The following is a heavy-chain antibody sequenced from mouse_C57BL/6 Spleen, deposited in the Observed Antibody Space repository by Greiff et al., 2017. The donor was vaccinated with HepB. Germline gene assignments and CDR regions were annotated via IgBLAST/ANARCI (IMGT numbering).Heavy chain of an antibody. D-gene: IGHD2-1*01. CDR3: ALYGNLFYFDY. CDR1: GFNIKDYY. V-gene: IGHV14-2*01. CDR2: IDPEDGET. Sequence: EVQLQQSGAELVKPGASVKLSCTASGFNIKDYYMPWVKQRTEQGLEWIGRIDPEDGETKYAPKFQGKATITADTSSNTAYLQLSSLTSEDTAVYYCALYGNLFYFDYWGQGTTLIVSS. J-gene: IGHJ2*01.